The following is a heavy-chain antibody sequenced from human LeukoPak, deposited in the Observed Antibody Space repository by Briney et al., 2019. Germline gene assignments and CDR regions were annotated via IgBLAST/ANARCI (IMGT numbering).Heavy chain of an antibody. Sequence: ASVTVSCKASGCSFTAYYIHWVRQAPGQGLEWMGWINPNSGGTNYAQKFQGRVTMTRDKSISTVYMELSSLRSDDTAVYYCARRPCYGDYWGKGTLVTV. CDR2: INPNSGGT. J-gene: IGHJ4*02. CDR1: GCSFTAYY. V-gene: IGHV1-2*02. D-gene: IGHD2-15*01. CDR3: ARRPCYGDY.